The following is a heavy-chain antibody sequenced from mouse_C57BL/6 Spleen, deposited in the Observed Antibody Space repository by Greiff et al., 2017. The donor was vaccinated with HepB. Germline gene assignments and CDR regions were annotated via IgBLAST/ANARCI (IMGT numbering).Heavy chain of an antibody. V-gene: IGHV1-39*01. J-gene: IGHJ4*01. Sequence: EVQLVESGPELVKPGASVKISCKASGYSFTDYNMNWVKQSNGKSLEWIGVINPNYGTTSYNQKFKGKATLTVDQSSSTAYMQLNSLTSEDSAVYYCARSELYGSTYAMDYWGQGTSVTVSS. CDR2: INPNYGTT. D-gene: IGHD1-1*01. CDR1: GYSFTDYN. CDR3: ARSELYGSTYAMDY.